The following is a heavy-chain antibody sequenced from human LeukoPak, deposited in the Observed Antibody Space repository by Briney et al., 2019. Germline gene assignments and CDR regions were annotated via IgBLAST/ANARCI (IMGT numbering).Heavy chain of an antibody. Sequence: QTGGSLRLSCAAFGFTFSSYGMSWVRQAPGKGLEWVSVISGSGGSTYYAASVKGRFTISRDNSKSTLYLQMNSLRAEDTAVYYCAKDSRGYQDYFDYWGQGTLVTVSS. CDR1: GFTFSSYG. J-gene: IGHJ4*02. CDR2: ISGSGGST. D-gene: IGHD3-22*01. CDR3: AKDSRGYQDYFDY. V-gene: IGHV3-23*01.